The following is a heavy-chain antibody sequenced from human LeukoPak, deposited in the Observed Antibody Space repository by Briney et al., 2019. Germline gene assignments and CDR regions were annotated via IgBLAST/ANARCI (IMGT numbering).Heavy chain of an antibody. CDR1: GFTFSSYW. J-gene: IGHJ4*02. Sequence: GGSLRLSCAASGFTFSSYWMSWVRQAPGKGLEWVSAISGSGGSTYYADSVKGRFTISRDNSKNTLYLQMNSLRAEDTAVYYCAKAVGSIAVAGTGDYWGQGTLVTVSS. V-gene: IGHV3-23*01. D-gene: IGHD6-19*01. CDR2: ISGSGGST. CDR3: AKAVGSIAVAGTGDY.